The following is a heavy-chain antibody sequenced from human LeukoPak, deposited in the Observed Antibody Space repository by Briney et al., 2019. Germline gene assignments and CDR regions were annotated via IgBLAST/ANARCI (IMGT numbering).Heavy chain of an antibody. J-gene: IGHJ3*02. V-gene: IGHV4-39*01. CDR1: GGSISSSSYY. D-gene: IGHD6-6*01. Sequence: PSETLSLTCTVSGGSISSSSYYWDWIRQPPGQRLEWIGSIYLSGTTYYNPSLKSRVSISVDTSKNQFSLKLSSVTAADTAVYYCARHRVIAARPDVAFDIWGQGTMVTVSS. CDR3: ARHRVIAARPDVAFDI. CDR2: IYLSGTT.